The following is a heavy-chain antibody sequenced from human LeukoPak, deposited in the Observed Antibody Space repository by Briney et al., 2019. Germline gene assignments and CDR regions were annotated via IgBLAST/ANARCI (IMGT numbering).Heavy chain of an antibody. D-gene: IGHD2-21*02. CDR1: GFTFSGSA. CDR3: TSHGAYCGGDCSYYYYYGMDV. Sequence: GGSLRLSCAASGFTFSGSAMHWVRQASGKGLEWVGRIRSKANSYATAYAASVKGRFTISRDDSKNTAYLQMNSLKTEDTAVYYCTSHGAYCGGDCSYYYYYGMDVWGQGTTVTVSS. V-gene: IGHV3-73*01. J-gene: IGHJ6*02. CDR2: IRSKANSYAT.